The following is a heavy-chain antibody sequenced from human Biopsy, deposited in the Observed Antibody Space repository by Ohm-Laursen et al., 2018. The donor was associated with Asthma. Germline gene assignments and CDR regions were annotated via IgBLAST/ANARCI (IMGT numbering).Heavy chain of an antibody. CDR2: VFWSGTT. D-gene: IGHD4-17*01. J-gene: IGHJ6*02. V-gene: IGHV4-30-4*01. CDR1: GAYIGSRDHH. CDR3: ARVASYGDLYFGIDV. Sequence: SQTLSLTCTVGGAYIGSRDHHWSWIRQSPGTGLEWIGFVFWSGTTHYNRSLERRLSISIDTTRNEFFMTLRSVTAADTAVYFCARVASYGDLYFGIDVWGPGTTVSVS.